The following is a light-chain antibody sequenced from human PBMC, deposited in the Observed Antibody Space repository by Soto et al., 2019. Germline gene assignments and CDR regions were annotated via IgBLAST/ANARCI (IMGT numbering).Light chain of an antibody. Sequence: EIVLTQSPGTLSLSPGESATLSCRASQRVASSHIAWYRQKPGQAPWLLIYGASNRATGIPDRFSGSGSGTDFTLTISSLEPEDFGVYYCQHRSSWPPTLTLGGGTKVDIK. J-gene: IGKJ4*01. CDR2: GAS. CDR1: QRVASSH. V-gene: IGKV3D-20*02. CDR3: QHRSSWPPTLT.